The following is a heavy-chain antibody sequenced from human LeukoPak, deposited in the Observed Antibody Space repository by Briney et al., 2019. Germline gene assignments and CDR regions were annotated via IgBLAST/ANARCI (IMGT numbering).Heavy chain of an antibody. V-gene: IGHV1-18*04. CDR3: ARWGCGYDSRYYFDY. CDR2: ISAYNGNT. Sequence: GASVKVSCKAFGYTFTSYGISWVRQAPGQGLEWMGWISAYNGNTNYAQKLQGRVTMTTDTSTSTAYMELRSLRSDDTAVYYCARWGCGYDSRYYFDYWGPGTLVTVSS. CDR1: GYTFTSYG. J-gene: IGHJ4*02. D-gene: IGHD5-12*01.